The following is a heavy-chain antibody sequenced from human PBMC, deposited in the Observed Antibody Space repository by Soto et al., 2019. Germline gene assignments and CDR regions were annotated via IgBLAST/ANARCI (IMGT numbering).Heavy chain of an antibody. CDR2: ISESGTVT. CDR1: GFTFSSYA. D-gene: IGHD2-2*01. CDR3: ARYIPGVRYYGMDV. Sequence: GGSLRLSCAASGFTFSSYAMKWVRQAPGKGLEWVSLISESGTVTYYADSVKGRFTISRDNSGNTLFLQMYSLRAEDTAVYYCARYIPGVRYYGMDVWGQGTTVTVSS. V-gene: IGHV3-23*01. J-gene: IGHJ6*02.